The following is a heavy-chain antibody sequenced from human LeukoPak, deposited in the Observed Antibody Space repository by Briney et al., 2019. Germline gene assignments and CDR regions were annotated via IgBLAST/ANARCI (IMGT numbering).Heavy chain of an antibody. CDR1: GFTFSNYA. CDR2: ISGPGGST. J-gene: IGHJ1*01. V-gene: IGHV3-23*01. D-gene: IGHD3-22*01. CDR3: AKGRTIYDTSLSRH. Sequence: GGSLRLSCAASGFTFSNYAMSWVRQAPGKGLEWVSAISGPGGSTYYADSVKGRFTISRDNSKNTLYLQMNSLRAEDTALYYCAKGRTIYDTSLSRHWGQGTLVTVSS.